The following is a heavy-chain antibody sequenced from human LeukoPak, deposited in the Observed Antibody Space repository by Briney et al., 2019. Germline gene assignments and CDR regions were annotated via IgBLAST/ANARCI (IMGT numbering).Heavy chain of an antibody. J-gene: IGHJ6*02. CDR3: AKALDYSGSEDGMDV. CDR1: GFTFSSYD. Sequence: GGSLRLSCEASGFTFSSYDMSWVRQVPGMGLEWVSTISGGGGSTYYADSVKGPFTISRDNSKNTLYLQMSSLRAEDTAIYYCAKALDYSGSEDGMDVWGQGTRSPSP. D-gene: IGHD6-6*01. CDR2: ISGGGGST. V-gene: IGHV3-23*01.